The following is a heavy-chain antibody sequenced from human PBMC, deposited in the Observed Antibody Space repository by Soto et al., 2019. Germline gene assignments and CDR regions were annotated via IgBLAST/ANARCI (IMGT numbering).Heavy chain of an antibody. CDR1: GGSISGDYS. D-gene: IGHD1-26*01. V-gene: IGHV4-30-2*01. Sequence: QLQLQESGAGLLKSSQTLSLTCAVSGGSISGDYSWSWIRQPPGKGLEWIGYIYHSGSSYYIPSLQSRVTLSLDRSKNQFYLELKAVTAADTAVYYCARMTGGWYFDLWGRGTLVSVSS. CDR3: ARMTGGWYFDL. J-gene: IGHJ2*01. CDR2: IYHSGSS.